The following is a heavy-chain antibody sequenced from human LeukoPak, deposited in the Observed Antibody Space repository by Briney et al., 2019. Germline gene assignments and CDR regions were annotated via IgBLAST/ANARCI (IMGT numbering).Heavy chain of an antibody. J-gene: IGHJ4*02. Sequence: PSETLSLTCAVYGGSFSGYCWSWIRQPPGKGLEWIGFIYYSGSTNYNPSLKSRVTISVDTSKNQFSLKLNSVTAADTAVYYCARDARPGGFDYWGQGTLVNVSS. D-gene: IGHD4-23*01. CDR2: IYYSGST. CDR3: ARDARPGGFDY. V-gene: IGHV4-59*01. CDR1: GGSFSGYC.